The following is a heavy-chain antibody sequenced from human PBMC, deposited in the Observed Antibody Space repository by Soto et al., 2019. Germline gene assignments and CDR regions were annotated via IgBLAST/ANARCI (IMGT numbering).Heavy chain of an antibody. CDR3: ARAGATMVRGYYYYYGMDV. V-gene: IGHV4-59*01. Sequence: KASETLSLTCTVSGGSISSYYWSWIRQPPGKGLEWIGYIYYSGSTNYNPSLKSRVTISVDTSKNQFSLKLSSVTAADTAVYYCARAGATMVRGYYYYYGMDVWGQGTTVTVSS. D-gene: IGHD3-10*01. J-gene: IGHJ6*02. CDR1: GGSISSYY. CDR2: IYYSGST.